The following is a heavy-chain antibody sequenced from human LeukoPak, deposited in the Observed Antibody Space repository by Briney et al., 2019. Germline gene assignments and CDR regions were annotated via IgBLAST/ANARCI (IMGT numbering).Heavy chain of an antibody. Sequence: PGGSLRLSCAASGFTFSTYTMIWVRQAPGKGLEWVSSITSAGNFIYHADSLRGRFTVSRDNAKNSLYLQMNRLRAEDTAVYYCARGVDGYTSFDYWGQGTLVTVSS. CDR1: GFTFSTYT. CDR3: ARGVDGYTSFDY. J-gene: IGHJ4*02. D-gene: IGHD5-24*01. V-gene: IGHV3-21*04. CDR2: ITSAGNFI.